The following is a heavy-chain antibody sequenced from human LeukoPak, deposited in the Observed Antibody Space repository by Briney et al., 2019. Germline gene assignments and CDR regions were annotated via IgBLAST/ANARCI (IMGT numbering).Heavy chain of an antibody. D-gene: IGHD4-11*01. V-gene: IGHV3-30*02. CDR3: AKLATVTTSHFDY. CDR2: IRYDGSNK. J-gene: IGHJ4*02. Sequence: PGGSLRLSCAASGFTFSSYGMHWVRQAPGKGLEWVAFIRYDGSNKYYADSVKGRFTISRDNSENTLYLQMNSLRAEDTAVYYCAKLATVTTSHFDYWGQGTLVTVSS. CDR1: GFTFSSYG.